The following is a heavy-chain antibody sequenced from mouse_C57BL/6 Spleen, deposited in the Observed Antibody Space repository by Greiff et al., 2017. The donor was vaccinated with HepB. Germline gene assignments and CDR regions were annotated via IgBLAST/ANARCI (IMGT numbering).Heavy chain of an antibody. Sequence: EVKLLESGPGLVKPSQSLSLTCSVTGYSITSGYYWNWIRQFPGNKLEWMGYISYDGSNNYNPSLKNRISITRDTSKNQFFLKLNSVTTEDTATYYCARDSSYGNYGGYYFDYWGQGTTLTVSS. D-gene: IGHD2-10*01. V-gene: IGHV3-6*01. CDR1: GYSITSGYY. CDR2: ISYDGSN. J-gene: IGHJ2*01. CDR3: ARDSSYGNYGGYYFDY.